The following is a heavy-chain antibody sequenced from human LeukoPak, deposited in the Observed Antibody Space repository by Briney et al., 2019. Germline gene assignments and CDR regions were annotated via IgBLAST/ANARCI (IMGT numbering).Heavy chain of an antibody. CDR2: ISDSGGRT. J-gene: IGHJ4*02. V-gene: IGHV3-23*01. D-gene: IGHD3-22*01. Sequence: GGSLSLSCAVSGITLSNYGMSWVRQAPGKGLEWVAGISDSGGRTNYADSAKGRFTISRDNPKNKVYLQMNSLRAEDTAVYFCAKRGVVIRVILVGFHKEAYYFDSWGQGALVTVSS. CDR1: GITLSNYG. CDR3: AKRGVVIRVILVGFHKEAYYFDS.